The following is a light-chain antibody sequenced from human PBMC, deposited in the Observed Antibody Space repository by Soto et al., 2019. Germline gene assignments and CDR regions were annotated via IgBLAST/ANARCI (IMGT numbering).Light chain of an antibody. CDR3: SSYTRSSTYV. CDR1: SSDVGGYNY. J-gene: IGLJ1*01. Sequence: QSALTQPASVSGPPGQSITISCTGTSSDVGGYNYVSWYQQHPGKAPNLMIYEVSNRPSGVSNRFSGSKSGNTASLTISGLQAEDEADYYCSSYTRSSTYVFGTGTKVTV. V-gene: IGLV2-14*01. CDR2: EVS.